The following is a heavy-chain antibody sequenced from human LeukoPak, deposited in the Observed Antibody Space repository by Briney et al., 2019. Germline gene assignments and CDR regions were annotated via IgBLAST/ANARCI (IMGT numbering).Heavy chain of an antibody. CDR2: INHSGST. Sequence: PSENLSLTCAVYGGSFSGYYWSWMRQPPGKGLEWIGEINHSGSTNYNPSLKSRVTISVDTSKNQFSLKLSSVTAADTAVYYCARDRAHCSSTSCLNWFDPWGQGTLVTVSS. V-gene: IGHV4-34*01. D-gene: IGHD2-2*01. CDR1: GGSFSGYY. CDR3: ARDRAHCSSTSCLNWFDP. J-gene: IGHJ5*02.